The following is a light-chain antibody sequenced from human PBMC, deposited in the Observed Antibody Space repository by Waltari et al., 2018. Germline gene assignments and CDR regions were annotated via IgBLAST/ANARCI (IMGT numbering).Light chain of an antibody. Sequence: NFMLTQPHSVSASLGKTVTISCTGSGANIANNYVQWYQQRPGSAPTTVIYEDNRRPSGVPDRFSGSIDSSSSSASLTISGLKTEDEADYYCQSYDHNNVLFGGGTKLTVL. J-gene: IGLJ2*01. CDR1: GANIANNY. CDR2: EDN. V-gene: IGLV6-57*02. CDR3: QSYDHNNVL.